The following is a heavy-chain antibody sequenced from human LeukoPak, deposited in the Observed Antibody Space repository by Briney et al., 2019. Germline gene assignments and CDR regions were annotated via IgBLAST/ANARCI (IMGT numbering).Heavy chain of an antibody. V-gene: IGHV3-7*01. CDR3: ARDRFGGMDV. D-gene: IGHD3-10*01. CDR2: IKEDGSEK. Sequence: PGGSLRLSCAASGFTFSSYWMSWVRQAPGKGLEWVASIKEDGSEKYNLASLKGRFTISRDNAKNSLYLQMNTLRVEDTAVYYCARDRFGGMDVWGKGTTVTVSP. CDR1: GFTFSSYW. J-gene: IGHJ6*04.